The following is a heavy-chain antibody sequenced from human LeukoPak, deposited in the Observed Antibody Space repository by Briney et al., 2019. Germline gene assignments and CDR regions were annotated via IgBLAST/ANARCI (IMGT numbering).Heavy chain of an antibody. J-gene: IGHJ4*02. CDR1: GFRSDDYA. D-gene: IGHD4/OR15-4a*01. Sequence: SGGSLRLSCAASGFRSDDYAMYSGRQAPGKGLEWVSGITWNSGTLGYADSVKGRFTISRDNAKNSRYLQMNSLRTEDTALYYCAKAMSGAVDHWGQGTLVTVSS. CDR3: AKAMSGAVDH. CDR2: ITWNSGTL. V-gene: IGHV3-9*02.